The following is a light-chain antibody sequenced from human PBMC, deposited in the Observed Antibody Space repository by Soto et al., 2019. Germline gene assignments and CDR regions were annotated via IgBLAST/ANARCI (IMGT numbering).Light chain of an antibody. CDR2: DTT. J-gene: IGKJ4*01. CDR3: LQDHNYPRT. CDR1: QRIGDN. Sequence: EVVMRQSPATLSVSPGETATLSCRASQRIGDNLAWYQHKPGQTPRLLIYDTTTRATGVPPRFSGSRSGAEFTLTINSLQSEDFAVYYCLQDHNYPRTFGGGTKVEIK. V-gene: IGKV3-15*01.